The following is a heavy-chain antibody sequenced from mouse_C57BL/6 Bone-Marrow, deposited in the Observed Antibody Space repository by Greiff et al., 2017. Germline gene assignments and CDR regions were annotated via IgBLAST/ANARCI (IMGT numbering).Heavy chain of an antibody. J-gene: IGHJ2*01. CDR3: ARSSVSDY. D-gene: IGHD3-2*02. Sequence: VQLQQPGAELVRPGASVKMSCKASGYTFTSYTMHWVKQRPGQGLEWIGDINPSSGYTKYNQKFKDKATLTADKSSSTAYMQLSSLTSEDSAVYYCARSSVSDYWGQGTTLTVSS. V-gene: IGHV1-4*01. CDR2: INPSSGYT. CDR1: GYTFTSYT.